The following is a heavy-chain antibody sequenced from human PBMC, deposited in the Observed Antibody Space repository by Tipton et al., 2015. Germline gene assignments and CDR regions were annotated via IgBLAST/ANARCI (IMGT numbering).Heavy chain of an antibody. CDR2: ITGSNGDT. V-gene: IGHV3-21*04. D-gene: IGHD6-13*01. CDR1: EFTFSSYA. Sequence: SLRLSCAASEFTFSSYAMNWVRQAPGKGLEWVSTITGSNGDTYYADSVKGRFSISRDNVRNSLYLQMNSLRAEDTAVYYCATEGISGSWYGSFDNWGQGTLVTVSS. J-gene: IGHJ4*02. CDR3: ATEGISGSWYGSFDN.